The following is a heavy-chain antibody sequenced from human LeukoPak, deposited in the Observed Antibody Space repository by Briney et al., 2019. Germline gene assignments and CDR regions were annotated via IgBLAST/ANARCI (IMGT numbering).Heavy chain of an antibody. V-gene: IGHV3-30-3*01. D-gene: IGHD1-7*01. CDR2: ISYDGTNK. CDR1: GFTFSSYA. Sequence: GGSPRLSCAASGFTFSSYAMHWVRQAPGKGLEWVTIISYDGTNKYYADSVKGRFTISRDNSKNTLYLQMNSLRAEDTAVYYCARVHDLELSPFDYWGQGTLVTVSS. J-gene: IGHJ4*02. CDR3: ARVHDLELSPFDY.